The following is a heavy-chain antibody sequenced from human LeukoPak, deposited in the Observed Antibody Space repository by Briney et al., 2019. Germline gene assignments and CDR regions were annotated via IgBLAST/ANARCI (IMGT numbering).Heavy chain of an antibody. Sequence: PSETLSLTCTVSGGSISSYYWSWIRQPPGKGLEWIGYIYYSGSPNYNPSLKSRVTISVDTSKNQFSLKLSPVTAADTAVYYCARVGWNDAFDIWGQGTMVTVSS. D-gene: IGHD1-1*01. J-gene: IGHJ3*02. V-gene: IGHV4-59*01. CDR1: GGSISSYY. CDR2: IYYSGSP. CDR3: ARVGWNDAFDI.